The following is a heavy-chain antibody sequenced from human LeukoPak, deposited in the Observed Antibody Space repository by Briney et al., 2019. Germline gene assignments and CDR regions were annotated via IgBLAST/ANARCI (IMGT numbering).Heavy chain of an antibody. Sequence: PSETLSLTCTVSGASVSSHYWSWIRQPPRKGLEWIEYISYSGSTNYNPSPKSRVTISVDTSNNQISLKLTSVTTADTAVYYCARVHYGFDVWGQGTTVIVSS. V-gene: IGHV4-59*02. J-gene: IGHJ6*02. CDR1: GASVSSHY. CDR3: ARVHYGFDV. CDR2: ISYSGST.